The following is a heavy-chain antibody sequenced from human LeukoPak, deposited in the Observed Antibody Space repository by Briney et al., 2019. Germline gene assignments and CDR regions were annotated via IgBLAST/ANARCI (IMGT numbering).Heavy chain of an antibody. CDR2: IIPILGVA. D-gene: IGHD3-22*01. CDR3: ARDEFEYYDSSGYHAFDI. V-gene: IGHV1-69*04. Sequence: SVKVSCKASGGTFSSYAISWVRQAPGQGLEWMGRIIPILGVANYAQKFQGRVTITADKSTSTAYMELSSLRSEDTAVYYCARDEFEYYDSSGYHAFDIWGQGTMVTVSS. CDR1: GGTFSSYA. J-gene: IGHJ3*02.